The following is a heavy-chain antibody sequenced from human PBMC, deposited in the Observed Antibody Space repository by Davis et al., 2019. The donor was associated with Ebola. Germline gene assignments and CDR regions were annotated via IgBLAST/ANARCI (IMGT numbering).Heavy chain of an antibody. CDR2: IDHSGST. D-gene: IGHD2-21*01. CDR1: GGSFSGYF. CDR3: ARASVVISANFDS. J-gene: IGHJ5*01. Sequence: MPSETLSLTCGVSGGSFSGYFWTWIRQAPGKGLEWIGEIDHSGSTTYNPSLKSRITISLEPSRNQFSLRMYSVTAADTATYFCARASVVISANFDSWGQGTLVRVSP. V-gene: IGHV4-34*01.